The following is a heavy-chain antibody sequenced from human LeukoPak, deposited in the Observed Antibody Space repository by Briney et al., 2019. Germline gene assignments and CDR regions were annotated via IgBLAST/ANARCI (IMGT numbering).Heavy chain of an antibody. Sequence: SQTLSLTCAVSGGSISSGGYSWSWIRQPPGKGLEWIGYIYHSGSTYYNPSLKSRVTISVDRSKNQFSLKLSSVTAADTAVYYRARGGLMVYAIDYWGQGTLVTVSS. J-gene: IGHJ4*02. V-gene: IGHV4-30-2*01. D-gene: IGHD2-8*01. CDR1: GGSISSGGYS. CDR2: IYHSGST. CDR3: ARGGLMVYAIDY.